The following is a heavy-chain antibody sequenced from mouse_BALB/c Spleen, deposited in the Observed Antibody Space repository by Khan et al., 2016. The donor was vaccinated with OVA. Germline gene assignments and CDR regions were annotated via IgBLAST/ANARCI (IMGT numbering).Heavy chain of an antibody. J-gene: IGHJ4*01. D-gene: IGHD2-10*02. V-gene: IGHV1-82*01. Sequence: VQLQQSGPELVKPGASVKISCKASGYAFSSSWMNWVKQRPGQGLEWIGRIYPGDGDTNYNGKFKGKATLTADKSSSQAYMQLSSLTSVDSAVYCCARGGYGNYEYYAMDYWGQGTSVTVSS. CDR2: IYPGDGDT. CDR3: ARGGYGNYEYYAMDY. CDR1: GYAFSSSW.